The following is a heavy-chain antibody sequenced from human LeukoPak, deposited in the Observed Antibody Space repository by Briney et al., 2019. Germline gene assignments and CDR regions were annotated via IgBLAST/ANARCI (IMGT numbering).Heavy chain of an antibody. Sequence: GGSLRLSCAASGFIFSSYSMNWVRQAPGKGLEWVSSISSSSSYIYYADSVKGRFTISRDNAKNSLYLQMNSLRAEDTAVYYCASIRSMYYYDSSGSSQENAFDIWGQGTMVTVSS. CDR3: ASIRSMYYYDSSGSSQENAFDI. J-gene: IGHJ3*02. V-gene: IGHV3-21*01. D-gene: IGHD3-22*01. CDR1: GFIFSSYS. CDR2: ISSSSSYI.